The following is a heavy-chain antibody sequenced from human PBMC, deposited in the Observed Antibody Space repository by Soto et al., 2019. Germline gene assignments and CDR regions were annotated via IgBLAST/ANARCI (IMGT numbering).Heavy chain of an antibody. CDR3: AIDHSSGYHDAFDI. CDR2: IIPIFCTA. J-gene: IGHJ3*02. CDR1: GCTFSRSA. V-gene: IGHV1-69*12. D-gene: IGHD3-22*01. Sequence: HVQLLQSGAEVTKPGSSVKVSCKASGCTFSRSAISWVRHAPGQGLEWMGGIIPIFCTANYAQKFQGRVTISADESTSTAYMKLSSLRSEDTAVDYCAIDHSSGYHDAFDIWGQGTMVTVSS.